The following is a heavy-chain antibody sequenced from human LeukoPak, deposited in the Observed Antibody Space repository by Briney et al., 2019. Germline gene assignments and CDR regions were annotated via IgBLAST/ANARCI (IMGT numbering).Heavy chain of an antibody. CDR2: FDPEDGET. Sequence: ASVKVSCKVSGYTLTELSMHWVRQAPGKGLEWMGGFDPEDGETIYARKFQGRVTMTEDTSTDTAYMELSSLRSEDTAVYYCATDLTRYYYGSGSYYNNHYWGQGTLVTVSS. V-gene: IGHV1-24*01. D-gene: IGHD3-10*01. J-gene: IGHJ4*02. CDR3: ATDLTRYYYGSGSYYNNHY. CDR1: GYTLTELS.